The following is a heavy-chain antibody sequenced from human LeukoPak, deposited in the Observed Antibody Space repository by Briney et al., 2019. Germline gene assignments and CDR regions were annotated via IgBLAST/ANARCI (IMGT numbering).Heavy chain of an antibody. CDR3: ARDLPYDFWSGYHYNCFDP. CDR1: GYTFTGYY. CDR2: INPNSGGT. Sequence: GASVKVSCKASGYTFTGYYMHWVRQAPGQGLEWMGRINPNSGGTNYAQKFQGRVTMTRDTSISTAYMELSRLRSDDTAVYYCARDLPYDFWSGYHYNCFDPWGEGTLVTVSS. V-gene: IGHV1-2*06. J-gene: IGHJ5*02. D-gene: IGHD3-3*01.